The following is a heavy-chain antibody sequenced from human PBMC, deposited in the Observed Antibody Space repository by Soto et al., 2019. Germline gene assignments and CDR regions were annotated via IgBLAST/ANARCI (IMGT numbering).Heavy chain of an antibody. Sequence: ASVKVSCKASGYTFTGYYMHWVRQAPGQGLEWMGWINPNSGGTNYAQKFQGRVTMTRDTSISTAYMELSRLRSDDTAVYYCAGIYSGYEGYFAYWGQGTLVTVSS. CDR1: GYTFTGYY. V-gene: IGHV1-2*02. CDR2: INPNSGGT. CDR3: AGIYSGYEGYFAY. J-gene: IGHJ4*02. D-gene: IGHD5-12*01.